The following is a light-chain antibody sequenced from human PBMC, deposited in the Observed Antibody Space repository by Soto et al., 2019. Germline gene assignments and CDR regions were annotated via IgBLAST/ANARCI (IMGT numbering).Light chain of an antibody. CDR1: QSISSW. CDR2: DAS. J-gene: IGKJ1*01. V-gene: IGKV1-5*01. CDR3: QEYNSAWR. Sequence: DIQMTQSPSTLSASVGDRVTITFRASQSISSWLAWYQQKPGKAPKLLIYDASSLESGVPSRFSGSGSGTEFSLTISSLQPDDFATFYCQEYNSAWRFGQGTKVDIK.